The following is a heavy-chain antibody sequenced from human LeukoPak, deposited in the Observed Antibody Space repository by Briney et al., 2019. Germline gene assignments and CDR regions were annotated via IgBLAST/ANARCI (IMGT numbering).Heavy chain of an antibody. CDR1: GGSTTNYY. V-gene: IGHV4-59*08. Sequence: TSETLSLTCTVSGGSTTNYYWSWIRQPPGKGLEWIAYVFQSGDTRYNPSLKSRLTISLDTSKDRFSLTLISMTAADTALYYCARHPLRGGFDTWGQGVLVTVSS. J-gene: IGHJ4*02. CDR2: VFQSGDT. CDR3: ARHPLRGGFDT. D-gene: IGHD5-12*01.